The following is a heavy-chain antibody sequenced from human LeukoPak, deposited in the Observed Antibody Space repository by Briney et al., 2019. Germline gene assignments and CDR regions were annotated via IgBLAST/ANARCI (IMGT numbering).Heavy chain of an antibody. CDR3: ARKGGIQLWPWFDY. CDR1: GFTFSSYS. D-gene: IGHD5-18*01. CDR2: ISSSSSYI. Sequence: VGSLRLSCAASGFTFSSYSMNWVRQAPGKGLEWVSSISSSSSYIYYADSVKGRFTISRDNAKNSLYLQMNSLRAEDTAVYYCARKGGIQLWPWFDYWGQGTLVTVSS. V-gene: IGHV3-21*01. J-gene: IGHJ4*02.